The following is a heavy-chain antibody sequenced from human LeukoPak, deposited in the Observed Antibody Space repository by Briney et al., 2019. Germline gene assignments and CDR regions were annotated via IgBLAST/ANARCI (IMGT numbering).Heavy chain of an antibody. D-gene: IGHD3-10*01. Sequence: SETLSLTCAVYGESFSGHYWTWIRQPPGRGLEWIGEINHSGSTTSNPSLNNRVTISVDTSKNQFSLKLTSVTAADAAVYYCARPRYGSGSLDSWGQGTLVTVSS. CDR1: GESFSGHY. V-gene: IGHV4-34*01. CDR2: INHSGST. CDR3: ARPRYGSGSLDS. J-gene: IGHJ4*02.